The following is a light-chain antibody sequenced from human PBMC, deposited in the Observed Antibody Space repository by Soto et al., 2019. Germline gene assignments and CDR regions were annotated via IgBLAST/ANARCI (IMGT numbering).Light chain of an antibody. CDR2: AAS. Sequence: DIQMTQSPPSVSASVGDRVTITCRASQAIYHYLAWFQQMPGKAPKPLLYAASSLQSGVPPKFSGSGFGTDFTLTISSLQPEDSATYYCQQYNSFPYNFGQGTKVEIK. CDR1: QAIYHY. CDR3: QQYNSFPYN. J-gene: IGKJ2*01. V-gene: IGKV1-16*02.